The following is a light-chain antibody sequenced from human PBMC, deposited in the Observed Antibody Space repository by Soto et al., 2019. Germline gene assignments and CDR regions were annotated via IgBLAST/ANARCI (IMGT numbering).Light chain of an antibody. CDR3: QQSRTTAYT. Sequence: DIDMTQAPSSLSASVGDRVTITCRAGQDVVNYLNWYQQKPGKATRLLIYAASSLQSGVPSRFSGSGSGTTFTLTITDLQPEDVATYYCQQSRTTAYTFAQGTKVEIK. J-gene: IGKJ2*01. V-gene: IGKV1-39*01. CDR2: AAS. CDR1: QDVVNY.